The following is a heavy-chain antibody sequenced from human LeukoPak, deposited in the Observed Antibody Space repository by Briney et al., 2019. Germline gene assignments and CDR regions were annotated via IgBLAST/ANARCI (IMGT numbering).Heavy chain of an antibody. CDR2: INHSGST. CDR1: GGSFSGYY. V-gene: IGHV4-34*01. J-gene: IGHJ6*02. CDR3: AGTPYYDILTGYLYYYSYGMDV. D-gene: IGHD3-9*01. Sequence: SETLSLTCAVYGGSFSGYYWSWIRQPPGKGLEWIGEINHSGSTNYNPSLKSRVTISVDTSKNQFSLKLSSVTAADTAVYYCAGTPYYDILTGYLYYYSYGMDVWGQGTTVTVSS.